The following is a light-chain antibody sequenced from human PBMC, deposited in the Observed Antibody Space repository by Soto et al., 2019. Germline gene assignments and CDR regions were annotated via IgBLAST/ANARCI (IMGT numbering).Light chain of an antibody. Sequence: QSALTQPRSVSGSLGQSVTISCTGTSSDVSDYHYVSWYQQHSGKAPKLMIYDVTKRTSGVPDRFSCSKSDRTASLTISGLQADDEADYYCSSYVGSSTYVFGTGTKLTVL. J-gene: IGLJ1*01. CDR2: DVT. CDR3: SSYVGSSTYV. CDR1: SSDVSDYHY. V-gene: IGLV2-11*01.